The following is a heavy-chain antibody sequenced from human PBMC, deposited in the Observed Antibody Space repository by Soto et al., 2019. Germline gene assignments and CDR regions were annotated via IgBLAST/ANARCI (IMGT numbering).Heavy chain of an antibody. CDR3: ARPYYYGSGSYYPLDR. V-gene: IGHV3-23*01. J-gene: IGHJ5*02. CDR2: ISGSGGST. CDR1: GFTFSSYA. Sequence: GGSLRLSCAASGFTFSSYAMSWVRQAPGKGLEWVSAISGSGGSTYYADSVKGRFTISRDNSKNTLYLQMNSLRAEDTAVYYCARPYYYGSGSYYPLDRWGQGTLVTVSS. D-gene: IGHD3-10*01.